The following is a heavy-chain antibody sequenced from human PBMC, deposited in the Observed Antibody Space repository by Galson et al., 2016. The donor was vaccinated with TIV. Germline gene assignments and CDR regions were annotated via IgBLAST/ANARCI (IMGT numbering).Heavy chain of an antibody. V-gene: IGHV1-69*06. CDR3: ARGALKYHYDSSVYFFDY. D-gene: IGHD3-22*01. Sequence: SVKVSCKASGGIFSNYGINWVRQAPGQGLEWMGGTIPIFGTAIYAQKFQGRVTITADRSTTTVYMELSSRRSEDTAVYYCARGALKYHYDSSVYFFDYWGQGTLVTVSS. CDR2: TIPIFGTA. J-gene: IGHJ4*02. CDR1: GGIFSNYG.